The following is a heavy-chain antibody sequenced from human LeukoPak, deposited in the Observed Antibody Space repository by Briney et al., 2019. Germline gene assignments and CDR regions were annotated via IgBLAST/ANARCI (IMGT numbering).Heavy chain of an antibody. CDR1: GFSFPDYG. CDR2: VKSKAFGGTA. CDR3: TREALSRGVFPDY. V-gene: IGHV3-49*04. D-gene: IGHD2/OR15-2a*01. Sequence: GGSLRLSCTTSGFSFPDYGVAWVRQAPGRDLEWMGFVKSKAFGGTAESAASVKGRFTISRDDSNSIAYLQMNSLKTEDTGVYYCTREALSRGVFPDYRGQGTLVTVSS. J-gene: IGHJ4*02.